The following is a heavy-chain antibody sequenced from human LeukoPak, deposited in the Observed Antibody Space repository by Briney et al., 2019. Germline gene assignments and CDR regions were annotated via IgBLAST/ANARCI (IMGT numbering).Heavy chain of an antibody. CDR1: GFTFSNAW. CDR2: IKSKTDGGTT. J-gene: IGHJ5*02. CDR3: TTGPLYDSSGYYYGDNWFDP. V-gene: IGHV3-15*01. D-gene: IGHD3-22*01. Sequence: GGSLRLSCAASGFTFSNAWMSWVRQAPGKGLEWVGRIKSKTDGGTTDYAAPVKGRFTISRDDSKNTLYLQMNSLKTEDTAVYYCTTGPLYDSSGYYYGDNWFDPWGQGTLVTVSS.